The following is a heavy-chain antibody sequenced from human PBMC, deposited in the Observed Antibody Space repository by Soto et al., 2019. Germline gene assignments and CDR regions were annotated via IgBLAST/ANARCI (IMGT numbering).Heavy chain of an antibody. V-gene: IGHV3-7*01. Sequence: GGSLRLSCAASGFTFSSYWMSWVRQAPGKGLEWVANIKQDGSEKYYVDSVKGRFTISRDNTKNPLYLQMNSLRAEDTAVYYCAARNHALYDAFDIWGQGTMVTVSS. CDR1: GFTFSSYW. CDR3: AARNHALYDAFDI. J-gene: IGHJ3*02. CDR2: IKQDGSEK. D-gene: IGHD1-1*01.